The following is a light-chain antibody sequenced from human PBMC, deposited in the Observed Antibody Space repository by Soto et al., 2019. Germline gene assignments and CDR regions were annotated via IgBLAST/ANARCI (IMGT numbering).Light chain of an antibody. V-gene: IGLV4-60*02. CDR1: SGHSSYI. CDR3: ETWDSNTHV. Sequence: QSGLTQSSSASASLGSSVKLTCTLSSGHSSYIIAWHQQQPGKAPRYLMKLEGSGSYNKGSGVPDRFSGSSSGADRYLTISNLQFEDEADYYCETWDSNTHVFGGGTKLTVL. J-gene: IGLJ3*02. CDR2: LEGSGSY.